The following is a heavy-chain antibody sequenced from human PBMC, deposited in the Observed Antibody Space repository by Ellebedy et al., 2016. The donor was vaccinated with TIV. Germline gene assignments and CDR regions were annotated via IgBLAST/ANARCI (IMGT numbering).Heavy chain of an antibody. J-gene: IGHJ4*02. D-gene: IGHD3-3*01. CDR3: AKAEADFWSGYYPDY. Sequence: GESLKISCAASGFTFNSYAMSWVRQAPGKGLEWVSTISNTGSRTYYADSVEGRFIISRDNSKRTLFLQMNSLRAEDTAVYYCAKAEADFWSGYYPDYWGQGTLVTVAS. CDR2: ISNTGSRT. CDR1: GFTFNSYA. V-gene: IGHV3-23*01.